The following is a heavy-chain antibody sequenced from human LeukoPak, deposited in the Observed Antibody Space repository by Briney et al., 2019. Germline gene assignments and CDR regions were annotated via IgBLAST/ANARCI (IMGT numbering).Heavy chain of an antibody. Sequence: PGGSLRLSCVASGFIFSTYGMHWVRQAPGRGLEWVAVIWYDGSNKSYGDSVKGRFTISRDNSKNTVYLQMNSLRAEDTAVHYCAKDRRRSGGDYYYYYMDVWGKGTTVTVSS. CDR3: AKDRRRSGGDYYYYYMDV. CDR2: IWYDGSNK. J-gene: IGHJ6*03. V-gene: IGHV3-33*06. CDR1: GFIFSTYG. D-gene: IGHD2-21*01.